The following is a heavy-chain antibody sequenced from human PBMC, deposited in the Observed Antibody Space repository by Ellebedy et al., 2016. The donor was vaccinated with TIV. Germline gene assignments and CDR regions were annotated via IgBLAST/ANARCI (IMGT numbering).Heavy chain of an antibody. D-gene: IGHD6-13*01. Sequence: MPSETLSLTCTVSGGSISSYYWSWFRQPPGKGLEWIGYIYYSGSTNYNPSLKSRVTLTVDTSKNQFYLKLSSVTAADTAVYYCARQPSRIRYFDYWGQGTLVTVSS. V-gene: IGHV4-59*08. J-gene: IGHJ4*02. CDR3: ARQPSRIRYFDY. CDR1: GGSISSYY. CDR2: IYYSGST.